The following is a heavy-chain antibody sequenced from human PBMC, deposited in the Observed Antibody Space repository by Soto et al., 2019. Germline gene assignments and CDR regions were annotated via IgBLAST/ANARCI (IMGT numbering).Heavy chain of an antibody. Sequence: QVQLVQSGAEVKKPGSAVKVSCKDSGGTFSTYSMFWVRQAPGQGLEWMGRIIPMLGIANYAQQFQGRVTITADKSTGTAYMELSSLRSEDTALYYCTIGSWSGEVFDIWGQGTMVTVSS. CDR2: IIPMLGIA. V-gene: IGHV1-69*02. J-gene: IGHJ3*02. D-gene: IGHD2-21*01. CDR3: TIGSWSGEVFDI. CDR1: GGTFSTYS.